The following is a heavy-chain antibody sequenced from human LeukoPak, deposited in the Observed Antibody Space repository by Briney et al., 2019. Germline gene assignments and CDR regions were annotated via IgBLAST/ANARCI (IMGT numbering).Heavy chain of an antibody. CDR2: ISGIRDTT. J-gene: IGHJ4*02. D-gene: IGHD6-19*01. CDR1: GFTFSRYG. V-gene: IGHV3-23*01. CDR3: AKDPGLSGLEWYFDY. Sequence: SGGSLRLSCAASGFTFSRYGMSWVRQAPGKGLERVSTISGIRDTTYYSDAVKGRFTISRDNSKNTLYLQMDTLRAEDTAVYYCAKDPGLSGLEWYFDYWGQGILVTVSS.